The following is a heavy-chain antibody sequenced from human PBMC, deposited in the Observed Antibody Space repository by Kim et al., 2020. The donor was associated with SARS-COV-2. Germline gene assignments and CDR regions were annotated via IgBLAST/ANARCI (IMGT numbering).Heavy chain of an antibody. CDR2: IKSKTDGGTT. D-gene: IGHD2-21*02. V-gene: IGHV3-15*01. CDR1: GFTFSNAW. J-gene: IGHJ6*02. CDR3: TTGFFTRGNSRYYYYGMDV. Sequence: GGSLRLSCAASGFTFSNAWMSWVRQAPGKGLEWVGRIKSKTDGGTTDYAAPVKGRFTISRDDSKNTLYLQMNSLKTEDTAVYYCTTGFFTRGNSRYYYYGMDVWGQGTTVTVSS.